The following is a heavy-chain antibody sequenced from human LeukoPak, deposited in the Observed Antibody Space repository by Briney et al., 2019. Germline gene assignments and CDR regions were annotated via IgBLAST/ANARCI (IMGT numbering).Heavy chain of an antibody. D-gene: IGHD3-3*01. V-gene: IGHV3-21*01. CDR2: ISSSSYI. J-gene: IGHJ6*03. Sequence: GGSLRLSCAASGFTFSSYSMNWVRQAPGKGLEWVSSISSSSYIYYADSVKGRFTISRDNAKNSLYLQMNSLRAEDTAVYYCARDRRPGYDFWSGYSSYYMDVWGKGTTVTVSS. CDR3: ARDRRPGYDFWSGYSSYYMDV. CDR1: GFTFSSYS.